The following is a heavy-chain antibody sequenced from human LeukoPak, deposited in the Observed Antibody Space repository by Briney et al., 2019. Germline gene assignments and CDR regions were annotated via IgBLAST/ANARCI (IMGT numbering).Heavy chain of an antibody. D-gene: IGHD1-1*01. CDR3: ARDINWNNYYGMDV. V-gene: IGHV3-48*01. J-gene: IGHJ6*02. CDR2: ISSSSTTI. Sequence: GGSLRLSCAASGFTFSSYIMNWVRQAPGKGLEWVSYISSSSTTIYYADSVKGQFTISRDNAKNSLYLQMNSLRAEDTAVYYCARDINWNNYYGMDVWGQGTTVTASS. CDR1: GFTFSSYI.